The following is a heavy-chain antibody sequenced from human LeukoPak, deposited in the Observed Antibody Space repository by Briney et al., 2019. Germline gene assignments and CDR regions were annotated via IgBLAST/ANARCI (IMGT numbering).Heavy chain of an antibody. V-gene: IGHV1-69*13. J-gene: IGHJ4*02. Sequence: ASVKVSCKASGGTFSSYAISWVRQAPGQGLEWMGGIIPIFGTANYAQKFQGRVTITADESTSTAYMELNSLRSEDTAVYYCARTNAHIVVVPAAMKAALDYWGQGTLVTVSS. CDR3: ARTNAHIVVVPAAMKAALDY. CDR1: GGTFSSYA. D-gene: IGHD2-2*01. CDR2: IIPIFGTA.